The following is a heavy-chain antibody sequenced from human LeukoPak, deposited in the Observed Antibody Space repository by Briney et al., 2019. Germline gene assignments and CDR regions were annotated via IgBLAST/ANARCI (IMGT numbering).Heavy chain of an antibody. Sequence: GGSLRLSCAASGFTFSTYVMSWVRQAPGKGLEWVSTISGIGVGTYYADSVKGRFTISRDNSKNTLYLQMNSLRAEDTAVYYCARDRAPSPITVDYWGQGTLVTVSS. CDR3: ARDRAPSPITVDY. V-gene: IGHV3-23*01. J-gene: IGHJ4*02. CDR1: GFTFSTYV. D-gene: IGHD1-20*01. CDR2: ISGIGVGT.